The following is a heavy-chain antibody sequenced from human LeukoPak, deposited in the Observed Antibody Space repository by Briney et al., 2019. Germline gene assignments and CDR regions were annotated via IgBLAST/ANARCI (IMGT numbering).Heavy chain of an antibody. J-gene: IGHJ3*02. V-gene: IGHV1-2*02. CDR2: INPNSGGT. CDR3: ARDYGDYDAFDI. D-gene: IGHD4-17*01. CDR1: GYTFTGYY. Sequence: GASVKVSCKASGYTFTGYYMHWVRQAPGQGLEWMGWINPNSGGTNYAQKLQGRVTMTTDTSTSTAYMELRSLRSDDTAVYYCARDYGDYDAFDIWGQGTMVTVSS.